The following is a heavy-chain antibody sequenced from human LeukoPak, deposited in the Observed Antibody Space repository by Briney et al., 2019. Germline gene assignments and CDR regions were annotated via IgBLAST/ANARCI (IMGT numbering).Heavy chain of an antibody. V-gene: IGHV4-59*01. D-gene: IGHD5-12*01. J-gene: IGHJ6*03. Sequence: SETLSLTCTVSGGSISSYYWSWIRQPPGKGLEWIGYIYYSGSTNYNPSLKSRVTISVGTSKNQFSLKLSSVTAADTAVYYCARAASVATTNYYYYYMDVWGKGTTVTVSS. CDR3: ARAASVATTNYYYYYMDV. CDR1: GGSISSYY. CDR2: IYYSGST.